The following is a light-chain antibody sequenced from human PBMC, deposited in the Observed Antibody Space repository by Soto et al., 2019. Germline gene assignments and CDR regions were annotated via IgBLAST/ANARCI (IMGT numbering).Light chain of an antibody. CDR2: EVS. CDR1: SSDVGGYKF. J-gene: IGLJ3*02. CDR3: SSYTTTSTLEV. Sequence: QSALTQPASVSGSPGQSITISCTGTSSDVGGYKFVSWYQQHPSTAPKPIIYEVSNRPSGVSHRFSGSKSGNTATLTISGLQAEDEADYYCSSYTTTSTLEVFGGGTKLTVL. V-gene: IGLV2-14*01.